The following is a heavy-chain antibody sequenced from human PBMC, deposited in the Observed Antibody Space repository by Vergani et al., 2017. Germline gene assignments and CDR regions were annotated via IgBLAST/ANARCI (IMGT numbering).Heavy chain of an antibody. V-gene: IGHV1-69*01. J-gene: IGHJ2*01. D-gene: IGHD2-2*01. CDR3: ARDRPNIPPYCXSTSCTYRGWYFDL. CDR1: GGTFSSYA. Sequence: QVQLVQSGAEVKKPGSSVKVSCKASGGTFSSYAISWVRQAPGQGLEWMGGIIPIFGTANYAQKFQGRVTITADESTSTAYMGLSSLRSEDTAVYYCARDRPNIPPYCXSTSCTYRGWYFDLWGRGTLVTVSS. CDR2: IIPIFGTA.